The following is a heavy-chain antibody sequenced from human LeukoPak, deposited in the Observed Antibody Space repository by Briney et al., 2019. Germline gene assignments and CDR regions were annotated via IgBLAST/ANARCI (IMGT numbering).Heavy chain of an antibody. D-gene: IGHD6-25*01. CDR2: INVHRS. CDR1: GGTFITYA. V-gene: IGHV1-18*01. CDR3: ARGGGFNPSDYSSYYGLDV. J-gene: IGHJ6*02. Sequence: GASVKVSCKASGGTFITYAFTWVRQAPGQGLEWMGWINVHRSNYARPLRGRISMTIETSTSTAYMELRSLTSDDTAVYYCARGGGFNPSDYSSYYGLDVWGQGTTVTVSS.